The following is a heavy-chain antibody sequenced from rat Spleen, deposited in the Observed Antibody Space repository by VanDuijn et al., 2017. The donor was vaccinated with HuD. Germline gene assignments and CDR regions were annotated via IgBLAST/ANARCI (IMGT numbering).Heavy chain of an antibody. CDR2: IGYDGSST. J-gene: IGHJ2*01. D-gene: IGHD1-4*01. CDR1: GFTFSNHG. CDR3: ARHSGELDFDY. V-gene: IGHV5-29*01. Sequence: EVQLVESGGGLVQPGRSLKLSCAASGFTFSNHGMAWVRQAPTKGLDWIATIGYDGSSTYYRDSVKGRFTISRDNAKGTLYLQMDSLRSEETATYYCARHSGELDFDYWGQGVMVTVSS.